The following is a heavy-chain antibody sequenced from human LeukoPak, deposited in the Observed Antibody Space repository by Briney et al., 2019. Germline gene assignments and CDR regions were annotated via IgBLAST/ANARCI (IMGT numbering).Heavy chain of an antibody. V-gene: IGHV3-74*01. CDR1: GFTFSSYW. Sequence: QPGGSLRLSCAASGFTFSSYWMHWVRHAPGKGLVWVSRINSDGSSTSYADSVKGRFTISRDNAKNTLYLQMNSLISDNTAVYYFARCSHPPYCDFWSGSPNDFDYWGQGTLVTVSS. CDR3: ARCSHPPYCDFWSGSPNDFDY. J-gene: IGHJ4*02. CDR2: INSDGSST. D-gene: IGHD3-3*01.